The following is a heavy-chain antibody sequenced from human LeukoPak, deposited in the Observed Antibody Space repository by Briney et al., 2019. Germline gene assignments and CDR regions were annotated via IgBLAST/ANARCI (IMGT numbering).Heavy chain of an antibody. CDR1: GGSISSYY. CDR2: IYYSGSI. D-gene: IGHD6-19*01. V-gene: IGHV4-59*01. J-gene: IGHJ3*02. Sequence: SETLSLTCTVSGGSISSYYWSWIRQPPGKGLEWIGYIYYSGSINYNPSLKSRVTISVDTSKNQFSLKLSSVTAADTAVYYCARGGLNNYSSGWSDAFDIWGQGTMVTVSS. CDR3: ARGGLNNYSSGWSDAFDI.